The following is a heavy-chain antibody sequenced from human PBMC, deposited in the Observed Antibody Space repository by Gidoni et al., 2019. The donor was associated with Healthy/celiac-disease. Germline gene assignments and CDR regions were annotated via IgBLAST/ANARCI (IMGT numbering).Heavy chain of an antibody. V-gene: IGHV1-2*04. J-gene: IGHJ5*02. D-gene: IGHD6-13*01. CDR3: ARAAVGSYSSSWYINWFDP. CDR2: INPNSGGT. Sequence: QVPLVQSGAEVKKPGASVKVSCKASGYTFTGYSMPWVRQAPGQGLEWMGWINPNSGGTNYAQKFQGWVTMTRDTSISTAYMELSRLRSDDTAVYYCARAAVGSYSSSWYINWFDPWGQGTLVTVSS. CDR1: GYTFTGYS.